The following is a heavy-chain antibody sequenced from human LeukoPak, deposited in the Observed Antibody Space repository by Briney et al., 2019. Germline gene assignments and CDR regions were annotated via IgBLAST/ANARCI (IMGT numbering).Heavy chain of an antibody. V-gene: IGHV3-7*01. CDR1: GRSISSSSYY. Sequence: EPLSLTCAVYGRSISSSSYYWGWIRQAPGKGLEWVGNINQDGSVKHYVDSVRGRFTISRDNARNSVYLQMSALRVEDTAVYYCTRDFVFWGQGSLVTASS. D-gene: IGHD3-3*01. CDR2: INQDGSVK. J-gene: IGHJ4*02. CDR3: TRDFVF.